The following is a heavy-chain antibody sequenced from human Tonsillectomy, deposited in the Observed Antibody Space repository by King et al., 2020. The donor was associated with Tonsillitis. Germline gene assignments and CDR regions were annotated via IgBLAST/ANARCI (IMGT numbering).Heavy chain of an antibody. Sequence: QLQLQESGPGLVKPSETLSLTCSVSGGSISSSSYYWGWIRQPPGKGLEWIGSIYSSGTTYYNPSLKSRVTISVDTSRNQFSLKLSSVTAADTAVYYCARLKFNYFMDVWGKGTTVTVSS. J-gene: IGHJ6*03. V-gene: IGHV4-39*01. CDR3: ARLKFNYFMDV. CDR1: GGSISSSSYY. CDR2: IYSSGTT.